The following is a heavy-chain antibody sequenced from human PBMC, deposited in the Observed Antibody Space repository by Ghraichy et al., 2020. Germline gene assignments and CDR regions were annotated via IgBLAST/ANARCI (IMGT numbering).Heavy chain of an antibody. Sequence: SETLSLTCTVSGGSISSSSYYWGWIRQPPGKGLEWIGSIYYSGSTYYNPSLKSRVTISVDTSKNQFSLKLSSVTAADTAVYYCASHYHGGVVICWFYYYGMDVWGQGTTVTVSS. CDR3: ASHYHGGVVICWFYYYGMDV. D-gene: IGHD3-3*01. V-gene: IGHV4-39*01. J-gene: IGHJ6*02. CDR2: IYYSGST. CDR1: GGSISSSSYY.